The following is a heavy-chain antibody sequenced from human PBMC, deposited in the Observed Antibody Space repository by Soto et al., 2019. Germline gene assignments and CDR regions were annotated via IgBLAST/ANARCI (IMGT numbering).Heavy chain of an antibody. Sequence: PGGSLRLSCAASGFTFSSYWMSWVRQAPGKGLEWVANIKQDGSEKYYVDSVKGRFTISRDNAKNSLYLQMNSLRAEDTAVYYCARVMIVVVISHYYYGMDVWGQGTTVTVSS. D-gene: IGHD3-22*01. CDR1: GFTFSSYW. CDR2: IKQDGSEK. J-gene: IGHJ6*02. CDR3: ARVMIVVVISHYYYGMDV. V-gene: IGHV3-7*03.